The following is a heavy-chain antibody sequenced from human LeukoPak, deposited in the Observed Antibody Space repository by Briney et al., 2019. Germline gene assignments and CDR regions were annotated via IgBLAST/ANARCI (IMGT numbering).Heavy chain of an antibody. Sequence: GGSLRPSCAASGFTFSTYAMSWVRQAPGKGLEWVSGIGGSGGSTYYADSAKGRFTISRDNSKNTLYLQMNSLRDEDTAVYYCGRGTRIAVAGTLFDYWGQGTLVTVSS. CDR3: GRGTRIAVAGTLFDY. CDR1: GFTFSTYA. CDR2: IGGSGGST. D-gene: IGHD6-19*01. V-gene: IGHV3-23*01. J-gene: IGHJ4*02.